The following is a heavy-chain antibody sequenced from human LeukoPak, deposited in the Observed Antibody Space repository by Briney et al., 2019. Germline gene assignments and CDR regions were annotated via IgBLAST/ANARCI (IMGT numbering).Heavy chain of an antibody. CDR3: ARSEYYYGSGSKRHKVGWFDP. CDR1: GGTFSSYA. V-gene: IGHV1-69*13. CDR2: IIPIFGTA. D-gene: IGHD3-10*01. J-gene: IGHJ5*02. Sequence: GASVKVSCKASGGTFSSYAISWVRQAPGQGLEWMGGIIPIFGTANYAQKFQGRVTITADESTSTAYMELSSLRSEDTAVYYCARSEYYYGSGSKRHKVGWFDPWGQGTLVTVSS.